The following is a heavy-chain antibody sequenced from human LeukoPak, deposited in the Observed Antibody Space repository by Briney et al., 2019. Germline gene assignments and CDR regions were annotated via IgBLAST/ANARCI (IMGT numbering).Heavy chain of an antibody. J-gene: IGHJ4*02. CDR3: ARGPTDMDFDY. CDR1: GYTFTKSDY. Sequence: ASVKVSCKASGYTFTKSDYMHGVRQAPGQGLEWMGIINPSDGTTFYAQKFQGRVTMTRDTSTNTVYMELSSLRSEDTAVFYCARGPTDMDFDYWGQGSLVTVSS. V-gene: IGHV1-46*01. CDR2: INPSDGTT.